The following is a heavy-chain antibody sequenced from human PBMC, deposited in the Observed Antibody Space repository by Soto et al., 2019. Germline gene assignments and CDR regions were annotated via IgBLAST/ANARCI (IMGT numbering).Heavy chain of an antibody. J-gene: IGHJ4*02. Sequence: ASVKVSCKASGGTFSSYAISWVRQAPGQGLEWMGGIIPIFGTANYAQKFQGRVTITADESTSTAYMELSSLRSEDTAVYYCARADSSGPTFGYWGQGTLVTVSS. CDR1: GGTFSSYA. CDR2: IIPIFGTA. CDR3: ARADSSGPTFGY. V-gene: IGHV1-69*13. D-gene: IGHD6-25*01.